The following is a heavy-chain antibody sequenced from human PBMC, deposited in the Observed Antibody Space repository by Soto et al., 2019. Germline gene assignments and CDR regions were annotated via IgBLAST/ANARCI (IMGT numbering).Heavy chain of an antibody. J-gene: IGHJ6*02. V-gene: IGHV1-18*01. CDR1: GYIFVNYG. D-gene: IGHD3-16*01. CDR3: VMVDNYVTPTPQDV. CDR2: ISPYTGNT. Sequence: QVQLGQSGDEVKKPGASVKVSCKASGYIFVNYGIAWVRQAPGQGLEWMGWISPYTGNTHSASKVQGRLTMTTDTSPSTAYMDLGSLTSDDTAVYYCVMVDNYVTPTPQDVWGQGTTVTVSS.